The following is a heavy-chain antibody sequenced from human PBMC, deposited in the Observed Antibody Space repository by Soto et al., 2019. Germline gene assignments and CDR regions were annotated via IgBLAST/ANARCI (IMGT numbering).Heavy chain of an antibody. Sequence: QVQLVQSGAEVKKPGSSVKVSCKASGGTFSSYAISWVRQAPVQGLEWMGGMIPIFGTANDAQKFQGRVTITADESTSTAYMELSSLRSEDTAVYYCARVYCSGGSCYETYYYYYGMDVWGQGTTVTVSS. CDR2: MIPIFGTA. CDR1: GGTFSSYA. V-gene: IGHV1-69*01. J-gene: IGHJ6*02. D-gene: IGHD2-15*01. CDR3: ARVYCSGGSCYETYYYYYGMDV.